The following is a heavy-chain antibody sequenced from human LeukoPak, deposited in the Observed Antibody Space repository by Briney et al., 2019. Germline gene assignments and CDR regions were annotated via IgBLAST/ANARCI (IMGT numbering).Heavy chain of an antibody. CDR2: ISSSGTTI. D-gene: IGHD1-26*01. Sequence: GGSLRLSCAASEFTFSAYSMTWVRQAPGKGLEWVSYISSSGTTIYYADSVKGRFTISTDNATSSLYLQMDGLRSEDTAVYYCARWDKTSGSSSDYWGQGTLVTVSS. CDR1: EFTFSAYS. CDR3: ARWDKTSGSSSDY. J-gene: IGHJ4*02. V-gene: IGHV3-48*01.